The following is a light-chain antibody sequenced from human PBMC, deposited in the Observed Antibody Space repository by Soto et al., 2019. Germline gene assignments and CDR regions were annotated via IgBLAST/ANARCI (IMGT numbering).Light chain of an antibody. CDR3: AAWDDRLAVYV. V-gene: IGLV1-44*01. CDR1: SSNIGSNT. J-gene: IGLJ1*01. CDR2: STS. Sequence: QSVLPQPPSASGTPVQIVAISCSGSSSNIGSNTVTWYQQLPGTAPKLLIYSTSQRSSGVPGRFSGSKSGASASLSISGLQSEDEADYYCAAWDDRLAVYVFGTGTKVTVL.